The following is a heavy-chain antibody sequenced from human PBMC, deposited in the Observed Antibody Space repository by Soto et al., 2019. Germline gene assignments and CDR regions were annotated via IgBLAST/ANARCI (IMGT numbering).Heavy chain of an antibody. CDR2: INHSGST. CDR1: GGSFSGYY. CDR3: ARAAGNYYYGMDV. J-gene: IGHJ6*02. Sequence: QVQLQQWGAGLLKPSETLSLTCAVYGGSFSGYYWSWIRQPPGKGLEWIGEINHSGSTNYNPSLQSRVTISVDTSKNQFSLKLSSVTAADTAVYYCARAAGNYYYGMDVWGQGTTVTVSS. D-gene: IGHD3-10*01. V-gene: IGHV4-34*01.